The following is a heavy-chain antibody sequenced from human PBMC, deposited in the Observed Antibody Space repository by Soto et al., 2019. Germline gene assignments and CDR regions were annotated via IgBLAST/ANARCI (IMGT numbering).Heavy chain of an antibody. CDR1: GFTVSSTY. CDR2: IYSGGTT. V-gene: IGHV3-66*01. D-gene: IGHD3-16*01. Sequence: EVQLVESGGGLVQPGGSLRLSCTASGFTVSSTYMSWVRQAPGKGLGWVSVIYSGGTTYYAESGKGRFTISRDNSKNTLDLQMNSLRAEDTAVYYCARGGSASGGYYYYVMDVWGQGTTVTVSS. CDR3: ARGGSASGGYYYYVMDV. J-gene: IGHJ6*02.